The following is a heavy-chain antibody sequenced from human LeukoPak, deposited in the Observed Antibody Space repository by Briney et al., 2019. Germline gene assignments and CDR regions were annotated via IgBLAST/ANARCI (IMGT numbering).Heavy chain of an antibody. CDR3: AWTDRSGFYFNY. CDR2: IHYSGST. V-gene: IGHV4-31*03. D-gene: IGHD3-22*01. J-gene: IGHJ4*02. CDR1: GGSISSSSYY. Sequence: PSETLSLTCTVSGGSISSSSYYWVWLRQHPGKGLEWIGFIHYSGSTYYNPSLKSRVTISIDTSKNQFSLKLSSVTAADTAVCYCAWTDRSGFYFNYWGQGTLVTVSS.